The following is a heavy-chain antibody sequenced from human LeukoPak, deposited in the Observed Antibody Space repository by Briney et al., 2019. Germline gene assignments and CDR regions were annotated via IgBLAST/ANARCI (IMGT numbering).Heavy chain of an antibody. CDR3: ARHGMIVVVIPFDY. D-gene: IGHD3-22*01. CDR1: GYSISSGYY. Sequence: PSETLSLTXAVSGYSISSGYYWGWIRQPPGKGLEWIGSIYHSGSTDYNPSLKSRVTISVDTSKNQFSLKLSSVTAADTAVYYCARHGMIVVVIPFDYWGQGTLVTVSS. V-gene: IGHV4-38-2*01. J-gene: IGHJ4*02. CDR2: IYHSGST.